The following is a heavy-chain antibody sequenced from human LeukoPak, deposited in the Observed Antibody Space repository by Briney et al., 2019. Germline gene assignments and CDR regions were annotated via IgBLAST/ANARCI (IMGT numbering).Heavy chain of an antibody. CDR2: ISAYNGNT. CDR1: GYTFTSYG. J-gene: IGHJ4*02. D-gene: IGHD3-22*01. V-gene: IGHV1-18*01. CDR3: ARGYHDSSVDYFDY. Sequence: GASVKVSCKAPGYTFTSYGISWVRQAPGQGLEWMGWISAYNGNTNYAQKLQGRVTMTTDTSTSTAYMELSSLRSEDTAVYYCARGYHDSSVDYFDYWGQGTLVTVSS.